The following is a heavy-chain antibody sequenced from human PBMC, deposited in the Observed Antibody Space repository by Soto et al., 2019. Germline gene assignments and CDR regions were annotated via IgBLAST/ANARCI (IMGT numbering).Heavy chain of an antibody. CDR2: IYSGGST. CDR3: ARMGNSSGYYPPYYYGMDV. J-gene: IGHJ6*02. V-gene: IGHV3-53*01. Sequence: GGPRGSSWAASGFTASNTNRTGVRKAPGRGLAWVSIIYSGGSTYYADSVKGRFTISRDNSKNTLNLQMSSLRAEDTAVYYCARMGNSSGYYPPYYYGMDVWGQGTTVTVSS. D-gene: IGHD3-22*01. CDR1: GFTASNTN.